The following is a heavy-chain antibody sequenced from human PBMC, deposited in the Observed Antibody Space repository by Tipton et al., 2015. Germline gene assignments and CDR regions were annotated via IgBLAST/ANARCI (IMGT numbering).Heavy chain of an antibody. CDR3: ARGTPISAGYNWFDP. J-gene: IGHJ5*02. D-gene: IGHD6-13*01. CDR2: TYYRSKWYN. V-gene: IGHV6-1*01. CDR1: GDSVSNNSAA. Sequence: LVKPTQTPSLTCAISGDSVSNNSAAWNWIRQSPSRGLEWLGRTYYRSKWYNDYAVSVKGRVIIDPDTSKNQFSLQLNSVTPEDTAVYFCARGTPISAGYNWFDPWGQGTLVTVSS.